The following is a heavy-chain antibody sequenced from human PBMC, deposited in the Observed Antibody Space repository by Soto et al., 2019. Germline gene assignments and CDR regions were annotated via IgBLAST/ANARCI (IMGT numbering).Heavy chain of an antibody. CDR1: GGSISSGDYY. CDR2: IYYSGST. V-gene: IGHV4-30-4*01. Sequence: QVQLQESGPGLVKPSQTLSLTCTVSGGSISSGDYYWRWIRQPPGKGLEWIGYIYYSGSTYYNPSLKSRVTISVNTSKNQFSLKLSSVTAADTAVYYCARYLRRKGGWVRGVSWVDPWGQGTLVTVSS. D-gene: IGHD3-10*01. CDR3: ARYLRRKGGWVRGVSWVDP. J-gene: IGHJ5*02.